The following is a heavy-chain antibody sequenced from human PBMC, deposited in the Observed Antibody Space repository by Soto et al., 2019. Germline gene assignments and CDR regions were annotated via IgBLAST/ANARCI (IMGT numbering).Heavy chain of an antibody. J-gene: IGHJ6*02. V-gene: IGHV1-69*01. CDR3: ARSGQCLVPPSTYYYYYCMDV. Sequence: QVQLVQSGAEVKKPGSSVKVSCKASGGTFSSSAISWVRQAPGQGLEWMGGIIPIFGTANYAQKFQGRVTSTADASTSTAYMELRSLRSEDTAVYYCARSGQCLVPPSTYYYYYCMDVCGQGTTVSVAS. CDR2: IIPIFGTA. CDR1: GGTFSSSA. D-gene: IGHD6-19*01.